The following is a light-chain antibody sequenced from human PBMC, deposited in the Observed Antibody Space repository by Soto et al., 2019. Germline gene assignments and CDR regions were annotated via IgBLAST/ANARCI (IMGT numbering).Light chain of an antibody. CDR1: QSISSW. Sequence: DIQMTQSPSTLSASVGDRVTITCRASQSISSWLAWYQQKPGKAPKLLIYDASSLESGVPSRFSGSGSGTEFTLTISSLQPDDFATYYCQRYNSYSHTFGQGTKVDIK. CDR3: QRYNSYSHT. V-gene: IGKV1-5*01. J-gene: IGKJ1*01. CDR2: DAS.